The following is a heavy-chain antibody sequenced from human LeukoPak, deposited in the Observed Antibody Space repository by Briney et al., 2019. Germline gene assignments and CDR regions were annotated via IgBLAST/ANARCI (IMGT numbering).Heavy chain of an antibody. D-gene: IGHD3-10*01. CDR1: GGPIRSNY. CDR3: VRGYGSGTSPFDY. V-gene: IGHV4-4*07. Sequence: SETLSLTCTVSGGPIRSNYWSWIRQPAGKGLEWIGRIYATDLTNYNPSLMGRVTMSVDLSKNGLSLSLTSVTAADTAMYYCVRGYGSGTSPFDYWGQGALVIVS. J-gene: IGHJ4*02. CDR2: IYATDLT.